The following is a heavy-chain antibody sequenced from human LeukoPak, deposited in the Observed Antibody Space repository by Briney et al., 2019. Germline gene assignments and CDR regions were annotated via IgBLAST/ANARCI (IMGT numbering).Heavy chain of an antibody. CDR2: IWYDGSNK. J-gene: IGHJ4*02. CDR3: ARDLGAVDTAMAPDY. V-gene: IGHV3-33*01. CDR1: GLTFSSYG. D-gene: IGHD5-18*01. Sequence: GGSLRLSCAASGLTFSSYGMHWVRQAPGKGLEWVAVIWYDGSNKYYADSVKGRFTISRDNSKNTLYLQMNSLRAEDTAVYYCARDLGAVDTAMAPDYWGRGTLVTVSS.